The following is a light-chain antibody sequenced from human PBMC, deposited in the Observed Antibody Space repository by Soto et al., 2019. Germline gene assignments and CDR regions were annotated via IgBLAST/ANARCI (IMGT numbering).Light chain of an antibody. V-gene: IGLV2-8*01. CDR1: GIDDYDYNF. J-gene: IGLJ2*01. CDR3: STFAVSPVI. CDR2: EVN. Sequence: QSALTQPPSASGSAGHSVTIPCTGTGIDDYDYNFVSWYQHHPGKFPKLIIFEVNKRPSGVPDRFSGSKSGTTASLTVSGLQADDEADYYCSTFAVSPVIFGGGTKLTVL.